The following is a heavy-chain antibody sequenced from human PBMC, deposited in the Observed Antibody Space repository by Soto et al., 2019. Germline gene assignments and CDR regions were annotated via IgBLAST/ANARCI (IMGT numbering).Heavy chain of an antibody. CDR1: GHTFTSYG. D-gene: IGHD6-19*01. Sequence: GASVKVSCRASGHTFTSYGISWVRQAPGQWLEWMGWISVYKGNTNYAQSLQGRVTMTTDTSTSTAYMELRSLRSDDTAVYYCARDAAVAGNSYGMDVWGQGTTVTFSS. CDR2: ISVYKGNT. V-gene: IGHV1-18*04. CDR3: ARDAAVAGNSYGMDV. J-gene: IGHJ6*02.